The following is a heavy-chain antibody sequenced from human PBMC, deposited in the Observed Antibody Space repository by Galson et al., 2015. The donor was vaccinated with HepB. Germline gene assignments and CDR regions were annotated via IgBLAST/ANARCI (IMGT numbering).Heavy chain of an antibody. Sequence: SVKVSCKASGYTFSSYSITWVRQAPGQGLEWMGWIRAYKGDTEYAQNFQGRVTLTADTSTTTAYMELRSLRSDDTAVYFCARGALLLGVGATQNNWFDPWGQGTLVTVSS. J-gene: IGHJ5*02. V-gene: IGHV1-18*01. D-gene: IGHD2-15*01. CDR3: ARGALLLGVGATQNNWFDP. CDR2: IRAYKGDT. CDR1: GYTFSSYS.